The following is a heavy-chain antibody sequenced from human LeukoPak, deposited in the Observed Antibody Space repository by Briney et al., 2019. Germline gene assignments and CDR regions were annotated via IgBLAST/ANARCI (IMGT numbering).Heavy chain of an antibody. J-gene: IGHJ6*03. D-gene: IGHD6-13*01. Sequence: GESLKISCKGSGYSFTSYWIGWVRQMPGKGLEWMGIIYPGDSDTRYSPSFQSQVTISADKSISTAYLQCSSLKASDTAMYYCARHVSSRRSYYYYYMDVWGKGTTVTVSS. CDR3: ARHVSSRRSYYYYYMDV. V-gene: IGHV5-51*01. CDR2: IYPGDSDT. CDR1: GYSFTSYW.